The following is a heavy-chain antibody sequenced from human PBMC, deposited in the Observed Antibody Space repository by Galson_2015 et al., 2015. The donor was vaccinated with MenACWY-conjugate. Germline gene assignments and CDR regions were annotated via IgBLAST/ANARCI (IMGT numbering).Heavy chain of an antibody. J-gene: IGHJ4*02. Sequence: SVKVSCKASGYTFISYGITWVRQAPGQGLEWMGRIRVSSGDTKFAQSFQDRVSMIADTSADTAYMELRNLRSDDTALYYCARYSSLYDYFDSWGQGTLVTVSS. CDR3: ARYSSLYDYFDS. D-gene: IGHD6-19*01. CDR2: IRVSSGDT. CDR1: GYTFISYG. V-gene: IGHV1-18*01.